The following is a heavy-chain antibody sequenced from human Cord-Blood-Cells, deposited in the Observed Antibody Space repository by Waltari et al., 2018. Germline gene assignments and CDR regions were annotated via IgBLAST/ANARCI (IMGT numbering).Heavy chain of an antibody. J-gene: IGHJ6*03. CDR3: ARHLKDFWSGPYYYYMDV. CDR1: GGSISSSSYY. Sequence: QLQLQESGPGLVKPSETLSLTCTVSGGSISSSSYYWGWLRQPPGNGLEWIGSIYYSGSTYLNPSLKSRVTISVDTSKNQCSLKRGSVTAADTAVYYWARHLKDFWSGPYYYYMDVWGKGTTVTVSS. V-gene: IGHV4-39*01. CDR2: IYYSGST. D-gene: IGHD3-3*01.